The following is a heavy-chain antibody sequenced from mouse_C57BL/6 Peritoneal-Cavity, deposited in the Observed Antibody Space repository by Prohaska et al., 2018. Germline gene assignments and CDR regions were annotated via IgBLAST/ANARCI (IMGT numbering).Heavy chain of an antibody. J-gene: IGHJ1*03. CDR3: MRYGNYWYFDV. V-gene: IGHV11-2*01. Sequence: EVQLLETGGGLVQPGGSRGLSCEGSGFTFSGFWMSWVRQTPGKTLDWIGDINSDGSAINYAPCIKDRFTIFRDNDKSTLYLQMSNVRSEDTATYFCMRYGNYWYFDVWGTGTTVTVSS. D-gene: IGHD2-1*01. CDR1: GFTFSGFW. CDR2: INSDGSAI.